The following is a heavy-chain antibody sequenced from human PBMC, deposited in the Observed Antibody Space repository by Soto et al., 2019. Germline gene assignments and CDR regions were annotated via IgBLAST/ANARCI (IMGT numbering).Heavy chain of an antibody. CDR1: GFTFSDYG. D-gene: IGHD1-26*01. CDR3: ARVSTTWEDDY. J-gene: IGHJ4*02. Sequence: EVQLVESGGGLVQPGGSLRLSCAASGFTFSDYGVNWVRQAPGKGLEWISYISSGSDTIYYADSVKGRFTISRDNAKKSLVLQMTSLRDEDTAVYYCARVSTTWEDDYWGQGTLVTVSS. V-gene: IGHV3-48*02. CDR2: ISSGSDTI.